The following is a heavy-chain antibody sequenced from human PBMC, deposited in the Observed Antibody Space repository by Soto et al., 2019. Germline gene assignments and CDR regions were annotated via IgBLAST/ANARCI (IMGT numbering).Heavy chain of an antibody. CDR1: GGSISSSSYY. J-gene: IGHJ4*02. Sequence: SETLSLTCTVSGGSISSSSYYWGWIRQPPGKGLEWIGSIYYSGSTYYNPSLKSRVTISVDTSKNQFSLKLSSVTAADTAVYYCARQRRKGGYDSAVFNYWGQGTLVTVSS. V-gene: IGHV4-39*01. CDR2: IYYSGST. CDR3: ARQRRKGGYDSAVFNY. D-gene: IGHD5-12*01.